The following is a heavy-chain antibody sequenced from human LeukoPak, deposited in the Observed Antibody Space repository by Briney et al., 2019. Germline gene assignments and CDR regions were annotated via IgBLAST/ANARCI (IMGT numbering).Heavy chain of an antibody. CDR1: GGTFSSYA. CDR2: IIPIFGTA. J-gene: IGHJ6*03. V-gene: IGHV1-69*05. CDR3: ARGREVLDYYYMDV. Sequence: ASVKVSCKASGGTFSSYAISWVRQAPGQGLEWMGGIIPIFGTANYAQKFQGRVTITTDESTSTAYMELSSLRSEDTAVYYCARGREVLDYYYMDVGGKGTTVTVSS. D-gene: IGHD2-15*01.